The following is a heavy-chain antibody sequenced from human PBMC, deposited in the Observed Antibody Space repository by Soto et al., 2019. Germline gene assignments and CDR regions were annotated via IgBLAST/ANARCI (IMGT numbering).Heavy chain of an antibody. CDR3: ARHLGYYGSGSYFGPDQNWFDP. D-gene: IGHD3-10*01. J-gene: IGHJ5*02. CDR1: GGSISSVGYY. V-gene: IGHV4-31*03. Sequence: ASETLSLTCTFSGGSISSVGYYWSWIRQHPGKGLEWIGYIYYSGSTYYNPSLKSRVTISVDTSKNQFSLKLSSVTAADTAVYYCARHLGYYGSGSYFGPDQNWFDPWGQGTLVTVSS. CDR2: IYYSGST.